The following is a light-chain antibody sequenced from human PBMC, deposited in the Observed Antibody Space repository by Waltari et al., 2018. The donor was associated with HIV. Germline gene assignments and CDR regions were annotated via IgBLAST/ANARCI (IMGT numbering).Light chain of an antibody. V-gene: IGLV1-44*01. CDR3: AAWDDRLNAYV. CDR2: NTD. Sequence: QSVLTQPPSSSGTPGQRVTISCSGSTSNVGSTTVNWYQQVPGAAPKLLILNTDERPSGVPDRFSGSKSGTSASLAISGLQSEDEADYYCAAWDDRLNAYVFGTGTTVTVL. J-gene: IGLJ1*01. CDR1: TSNVGSTT.